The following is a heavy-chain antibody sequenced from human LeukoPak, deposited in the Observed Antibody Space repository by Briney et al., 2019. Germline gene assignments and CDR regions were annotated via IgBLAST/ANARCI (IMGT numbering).Heavy chain of an antibody. CDR3: ARPGGSGNFDY. Sequence: ASVKVSCKASGYTFTDYYIHWVRQAPGQGLEWMGWISTYNGDTNYAQKVQGRVTMTTDTSTSTAYMELRSLRSDDTAVYYCARPGGSGNFDYWGQGTLVTVSS. D-gene: IGHD3-10*01. V-gene: IGHV1-18*04. CDR2: ISTYNGDT. CDR1: GYTFTDYY. J-gene: IGHJ4*02.